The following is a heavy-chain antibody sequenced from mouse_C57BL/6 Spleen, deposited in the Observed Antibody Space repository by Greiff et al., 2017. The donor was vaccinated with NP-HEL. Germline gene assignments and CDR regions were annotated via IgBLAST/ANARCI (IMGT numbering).Heavy chain of an antibody. CDR3: VRHGGGVYAMDY. J-gene: IGHJ4*01. CDR1: GFSFNTYA. V-gene: IGHV10-1*01. Sequence: EVQVVESGGGLVQPKGSLKLSCAASGFSFNTYAMNWVRQAPGKGLEWVARIRSKSNNYATYYADSVKDRFTISRDDSESMLYLQMNNLKTEDTAMYYCVRHGGGVYAMDYWGQGTSVTVSS. CDR2: IRSKSNNYAT.